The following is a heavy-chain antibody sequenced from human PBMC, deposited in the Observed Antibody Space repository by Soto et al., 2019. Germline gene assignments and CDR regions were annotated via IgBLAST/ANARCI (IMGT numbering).Heavy chain of an antibody. V-gene: IGHV6-1*01. CDR3: GRGTTAMGDY. CDR2: TYYRSKWYY. D-gene: IGHD5-18*01. Sequence: SEHLSLPSDCCWGTYHRDSSYLGWIRQSPSRGLEWLGRTYYRSKWYYDYAVSVKSRVTIKPDTSKHQFSLQLNSVIPEDTALYYCGRGTTAMGDYCRKGSLATVS. J-gene: IGHJ4*02. CDR1: WGTYHRDSSY.